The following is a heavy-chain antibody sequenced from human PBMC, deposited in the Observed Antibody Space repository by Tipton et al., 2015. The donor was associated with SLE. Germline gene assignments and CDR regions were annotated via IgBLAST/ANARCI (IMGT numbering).Heavy chain of an antibody. CDR1: GGTISSSNW. CDR2: IYYSGST. J-gene: IGHJ4*02. Sequence: SLRLSCAVSGGTISSSNWWSWVRQPPGKGLEWIGEIYYSGSTHYNPSLKSRATIVVDKSKNQVSLNVNSVTAADTAVYYCARTNYYNSGSFDHWCQGTLVTVSS. D-gene: IGHD3-10*01. CDR3: ARTNYYNSGSFDH. V-gene: IGHV4-4*02.